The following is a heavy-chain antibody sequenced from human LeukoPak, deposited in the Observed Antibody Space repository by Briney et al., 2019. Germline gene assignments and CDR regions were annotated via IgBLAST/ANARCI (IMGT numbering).Heavy chain of an antibody. CDR1: GGSISSGGYY. CDR3: ARVWASVAARPAEYFQH. CDR2: IYHSGST. J-gene: IGHJ1*01. Sequence: SETLSLTCTVSGGSISSGGYYWSWIRQPPGKGLEWIGYIYHSGSTYYNPSLKSRVTISVDRSKNQFSLKLSSVTAADTAVYYCARVWASVAARPAEYFQHWGQGTLVTVSS. V-gene: IGHV4-30-2*01. D-gene: IGHD6-6*01.